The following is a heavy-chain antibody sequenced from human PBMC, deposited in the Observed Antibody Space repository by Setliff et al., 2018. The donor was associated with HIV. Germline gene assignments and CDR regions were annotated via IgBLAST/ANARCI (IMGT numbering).Heavy chain of an antibody. J-gene: IGHJ5*02. CDR3: ARRIDDSGSFPDKNWFDT. Sequence: PSETLSLTCTVSGDSISSYSWNWIRQSPGGGLEWIGFIFSSGSTNYNPSLKSRVTISVDTSKNQFSLKLSSVTAADTAVYYCARRIDDSGSFPDKNWFDTWGQGSLVTVSS. CDR1: GDSISSYS. CDR2: IFSSGST. V-gene: IGHV4-4*09. D-gene: IGHD3-10*01.